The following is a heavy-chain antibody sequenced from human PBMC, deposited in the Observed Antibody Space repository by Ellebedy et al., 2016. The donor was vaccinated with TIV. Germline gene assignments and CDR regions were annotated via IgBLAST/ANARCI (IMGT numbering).Heavy chain of an antibody. V-gene: IGHV3-48*04. CDR3: VRAYSYGNDAGGY. J-gene: IGHJ4*02. D-gene: IGHD5-18*01. CDR1: GFAFSNYP. CDR2: ISAGRGNAI. Sequence: GESLKISCGASGFAFSNYPMNWVRKAPGKGLEWISYISAGRGNAIFYADSVRGRFTISRDNANNSLYMQMNNVRAEDTGVYYCVRAYSYGNDAGGYWGRGTQVTVSA.